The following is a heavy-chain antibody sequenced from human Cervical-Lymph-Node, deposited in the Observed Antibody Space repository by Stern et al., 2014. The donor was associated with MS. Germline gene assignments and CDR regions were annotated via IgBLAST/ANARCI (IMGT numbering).Heavy chain of an antibody. CDR1: GYTFTNYW. Sequence: EVQLVQSGAEVRQPGESLNISCKISGYTFTNYWIAWVRQMPGKGLEWMGIIYPGVSDTRYSPTFRGHVTISAEKSISTAYLQWGGLRTSDTAIYYCARQGSPPYDAFDIWGQGTMVTVSS. CDR3: ARQGSPPYDAFDI. V-gene: IGHV5-51*01. CDR2: IYPGVSDT. J-gene: IGHJ3*02.